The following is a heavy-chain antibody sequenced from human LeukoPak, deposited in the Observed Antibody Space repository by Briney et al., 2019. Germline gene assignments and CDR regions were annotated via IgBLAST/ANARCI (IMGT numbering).Heavy chain of an antibody. CDR3: ASRVCSGGSCHGLNWFDP. CDR1: GGSISSSNW. D-gene: IGHD2-15*01. Sequence: SGTLSLTCAVSGGSISSSNWWSWVRQPPGKGLEWIGEIYHSGSTNYNPSLKSRVTISVDKSKNQFSLKLSSVTAADTAVYYCASRVCSGGSCHGLNWFDPWGQGTLVTVSS. J-gene: IGHJ5*02. V-gene: IGHV4-4*02. CDR2: IYHSGST.